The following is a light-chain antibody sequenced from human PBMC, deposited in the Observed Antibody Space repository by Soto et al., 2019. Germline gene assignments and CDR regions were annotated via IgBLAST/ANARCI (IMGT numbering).Light chain of an antibody. V-gene: IGKV3-15*01. Sequence: MTPASTTLSVSPREKGTPSCRASYSCHNKLAWDQQRPGQAPRLLIYDASSRATGIPARFSASGSGTEFTLTISSLQSEDFAVYSCQQYDTWPPTVTFGGGTKVEIK. CDR2: DAS. J-gene: IGKJ4*01. CDR1: YSCHNK. CDR3: QQYDTWPPTVT.